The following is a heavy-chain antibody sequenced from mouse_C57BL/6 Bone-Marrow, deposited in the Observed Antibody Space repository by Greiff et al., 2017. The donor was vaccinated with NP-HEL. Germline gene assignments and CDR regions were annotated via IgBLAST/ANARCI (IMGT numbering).Heavy chain of an antibody. Sequence: EVQRVESGGDLVKPGGSLKLSCAASGFTFSSYGMSWVRQTPDQRLEWVATISSGGSYTYYPHSVKGRFTISRDNAKNTLYLQMSSLKSEDTAMYYCARRGYPAWFAYWGQGTLVTVSA. CDR1: GFTFSSYG. J-gene: IGHJ3*01. CDR3: ARRGYPAWFAY. V-gene: IGHV5-6*01. D-gene: IGHD2-2*01. CDR2: ISSGGSYT.